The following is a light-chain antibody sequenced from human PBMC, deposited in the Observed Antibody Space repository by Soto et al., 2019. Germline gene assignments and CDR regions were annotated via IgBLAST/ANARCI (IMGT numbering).Light chain of an antibody. CDR3: AGWDDSLNGVV. J-gene: IGLJ2*01. CDR1: SSNIGSNN. CDR2: GND. V-gene: IGLV1-44*01. Sequence: SVLTQPPSASGTPGQRVTISCSGSSSNIGSNNVNWYQQLPGTAPKLLIYGNDHRPSGVPDRFSGSKSGTSASLAISGLQSEDEADYYCAGWDDSLNGVVFGGGTKLTVL.